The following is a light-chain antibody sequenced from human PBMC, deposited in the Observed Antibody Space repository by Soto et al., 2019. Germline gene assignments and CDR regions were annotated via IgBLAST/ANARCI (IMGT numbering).Light chain of an antibody. CDR1: PSVANF. CDR2: GAF. Sequence: EFVLTQSPGTLSLSPGERATLSCRASPSVANFVAWYQQKPGQAPRLLIYGAFNRATGIPARFSGSGSGTDFTLTISSLEPEDSAVYYCQQRNIWPPVTFGHGTRL. CDR3: QQRNIWPPVT. J-gene: IGKJ5*01. V-gene: IGKV3-11*01.